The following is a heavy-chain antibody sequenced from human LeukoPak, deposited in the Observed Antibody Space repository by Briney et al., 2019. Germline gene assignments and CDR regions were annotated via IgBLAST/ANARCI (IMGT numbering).Heavy chain of an antibody. J-gene: IGHJ1*01. D-gene: IGHD3-3*01. Sequence: GASVKVSCKVSVYTLTELSMHWVRQAPGKGLEWMGGFDPEDGETIYAQKFQGRVTMTEDTSTDTAYMELSSLRSEDTAVYYCATVPRIWSGYYPSEYFQHWGQGTLVTVSS. CDR3: ATVPRIWSGYYPSEYFQH. V-gene: IGHV1-24*01. CDR1: VYTLTELS. CDR2: FDPEDGET.